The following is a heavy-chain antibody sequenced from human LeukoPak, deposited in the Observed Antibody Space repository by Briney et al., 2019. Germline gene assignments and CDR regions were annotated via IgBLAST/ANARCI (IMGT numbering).Heavy chain of an antibody. Sequence: SETLSLTCTVSGGSISSSSYYWGWIRQPPGKGLEWIGSIYYSGSTYYNPSLKSRVTISVDTSKNQFSLKLSSVTAADTAVYYCARREVLAARPDYWGQGTLVTVSS. CDR1: GGSISSSSYY. CDR3: ARREVLAARPDY. CDR2: IYYSGST. J-gene: IGHJ4*02. D-gene: IGHD6-6*01. V-gene: IGHV4-39*01.